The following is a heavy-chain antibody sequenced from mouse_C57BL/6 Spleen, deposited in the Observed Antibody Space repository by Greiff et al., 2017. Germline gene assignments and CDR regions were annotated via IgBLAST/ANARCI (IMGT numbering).Heavy chain of an antibody. J-gene: IGHJ1*03. CDR2: ISYDGSN. CDR1: GYSITSGYY. CDR3: ARGRLTGNWYFDV. Sequence: VQLKESGPGLVKPSQSLSLTCSVTGYSITSGYYWNWIRQFPGNKLEWMGYISYDGSNNYNPSLKNRISITLDTSKNQFFLKLNSVTTEDTATYYCARGRLTGNWYFDVWGTGTTVTVSS. V-gene: IGHV3-6*01. D-gene: IGHD4-1*01.